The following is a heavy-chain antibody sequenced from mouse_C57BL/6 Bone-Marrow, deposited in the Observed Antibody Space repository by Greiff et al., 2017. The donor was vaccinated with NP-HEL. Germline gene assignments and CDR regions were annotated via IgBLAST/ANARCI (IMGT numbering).Heavy chain of an antibody. Sequence: DVMLVESGGGLVQPKGSLKLSCAASGFSFNTYAMNWVRPAPGKGLEWVARIRSKSNNYATYYADSVKDRFPISRDDSESMLYLQMNNLKTEDTAMYYCVRHRYYFYYWYFDVWGTGTTVTVSS. CDR2: IRSKSNNYAT. J-gene: IGHJ1*03. CDR1: GFSFNTYA. CDR3: VRHRYYFYYWYFDV. V-gene: IGHV10-1*01. D-gene: IGHD1-1*01.